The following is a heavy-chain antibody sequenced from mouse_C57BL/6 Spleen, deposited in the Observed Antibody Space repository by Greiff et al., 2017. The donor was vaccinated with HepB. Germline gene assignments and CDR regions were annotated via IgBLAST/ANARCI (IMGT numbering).Heavy chain of an antibody. J-gene: IGHJ4*01. CDR1: GYAFSSYW. CDR2: IYPGDGDT. Sequence: VQLQQSGAELVKPGASVKISCKASGYAFSSYWMNWVKQRPGKGLEWIGQIYPGDGDTNYNGKFKGKATLTADKSSSTAYMQLSSLTSEDSVVYFCARINYAYAMDYWGQGTSVTVSS. D-gene: IGHD1-1*02. V-gene: IGHV1-80*01. CDR3: ARINYAYAMDY.